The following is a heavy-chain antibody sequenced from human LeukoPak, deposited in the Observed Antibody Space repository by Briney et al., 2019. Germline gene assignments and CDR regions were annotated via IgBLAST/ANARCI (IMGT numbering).Heavy chain of an antibody. Sequence: GGSLRLSCAASGFTFSSYSMNWVRQAPGKGLEWVSSISSSSSYIYYADSVKGRFTISRDNAKNSLYLQMNSLRAEDAAVYYCARDGIGYCSGGSCSYWGQGTLVTVSS. V-gene: IGHV3-21*01. D-gene: IGHD2-15*01. CDR2: ISSSSSYI. J-gene: IGHJ4*02. CDR1: GFTFSSYS. CDR3: ARDGIGYCSGGSCSY.